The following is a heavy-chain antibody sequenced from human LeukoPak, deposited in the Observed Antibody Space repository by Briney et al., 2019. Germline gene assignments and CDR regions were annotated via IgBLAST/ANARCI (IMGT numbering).Heavy chain of an antibody. CDR3: ARDPYSSSWYYYYGMDV. D-gene: IGHD6-13*01. CDR2: ISAYNGNT. V-gene: IGHV1-18*01. J-gene: IGHJ6*02. Sequence: ASVKVSCKASGYTFTSYGISWVRQAPGQGLEWMGWISAYNGNTNYAQKLQGRVTMTTDTSTSTAYMELRSLRSDDTAVYYCARDPYSSSWYYYYGMDVWGQRTTVTVSS. CDR1: GYTFTSYG.